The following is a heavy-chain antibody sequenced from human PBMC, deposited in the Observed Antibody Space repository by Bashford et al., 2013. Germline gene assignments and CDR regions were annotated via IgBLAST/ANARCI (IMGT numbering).Heavy chain of an antibody. J-gene: IGHJ2*01. CDR2: IYYRGGT. Sequence: SETLSLTCTVSGGSISPHYWSWIRQSPGKGLEWIGYIYYRGGTDYNPSLKSRVTTSVDKSKNQFSLTLTSVTAADTAVYYCVRGPAESTRAALWYFDLWGRGTQVTVSS. V-gene: IGHV4-59*11. D-gene: IGHD1-1*01. CDR3: VRGPAESTRAALWYFDL. CDR1: GGSISPHY.